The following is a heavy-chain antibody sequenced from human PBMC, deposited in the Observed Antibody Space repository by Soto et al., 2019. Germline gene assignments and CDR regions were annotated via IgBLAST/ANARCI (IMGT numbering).Heavy chain of an antibody. D-gene: IGHD2-15*01. CDR3: AKDATLRSYYYYYGMDV. J-gene: IGHJ6*02. V-gene: IGHV3-30*18. Sequence: GGSLRLSCAASGFTFSSDGMHWVRQAPGKGLEWVAVISYDGSNKYYADSVKGRFTISRDNSKNTLYLQMNSLRAEDTAVYYCAKDATLRSYYYYYGMDVWGQGTTVTVSS. CDR2: ISYDGSNK. CDR1: GFTFSSDG.